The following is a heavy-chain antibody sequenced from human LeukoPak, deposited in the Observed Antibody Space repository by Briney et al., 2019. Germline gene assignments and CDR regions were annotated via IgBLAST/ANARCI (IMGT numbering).Heavy chain of an antibody. D-gene: IGHD3-22*01. CDR1: GFTFDDYA. V-gene: IGHV3-23*01. CDR3: AKDHYDSSGYYDGDAFDI. CDR2: ISGSGGST. Sequence: QSGGSLRLSCAASGFTFDDYAMHWVRQAPGKGLEWVSGISGSGGSTYYADSVKGRFTISRGNSKNTLYLQMSSLRAEDTAVYYCAKDHYDSSGYYDGDAFDIWGQGTMVTVSS. J-gene: IGHJ3*02.